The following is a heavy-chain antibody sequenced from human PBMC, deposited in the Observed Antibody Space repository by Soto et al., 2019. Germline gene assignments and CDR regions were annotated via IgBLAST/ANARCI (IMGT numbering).Heavy chain of an antibody. CDR2: IDGSGGTT. Sequence: GSLRLSCAASGFPFSSTDMTWVRQAPGKGLEWVSTIDGSGGTTYYADSVKGRFTISRDNSINTVFLQMNSLRADDTALYFCAKNSGWFNTWGQGALVTVSS. V-gene: IGHV3-23*01. CDR3: AKNSGWFNT. J-gene: IGHJ5*02. CDR1: GFPFSSTD. D-gene: IGHD3-10*01.